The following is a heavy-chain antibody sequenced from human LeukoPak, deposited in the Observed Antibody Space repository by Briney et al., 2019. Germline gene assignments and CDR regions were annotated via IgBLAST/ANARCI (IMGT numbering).Heavy chain of an antibody. J-gene: IGHJ4*02. CDR1: GFTFSSYA. Sequence: GGSLRLSCAASGFTFSSYAMHWVRQAPGKGLEWVAVISYDGSNKYYADSVKGRFTISRDNSKNTLYLQMNSLRAEDTAVYYCARNLRLVVPAAACDYWGQGTLVTVSS. V-gene: IGHV3-30-3*01. CDR2: ISYDGSNK. CDR3: ARNLRLVVPAAACDY. D-gene: IGHD2-2*01.